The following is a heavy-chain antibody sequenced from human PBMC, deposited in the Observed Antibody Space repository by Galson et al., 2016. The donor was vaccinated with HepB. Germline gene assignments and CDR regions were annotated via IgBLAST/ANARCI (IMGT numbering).Heavy chain of an antibody. J-gene: IGHJ1*01. V-gene: IGHV3-23*01. Sequence: SLRLSCAASGFTFSSCAMSWVRQAPGKGLEWVSSISRSADSTYYADSVKGRLTISRDNSRNTLNLQMNILRAEDTALYYCPKRPSTSWGPFEFWGQGSLVTVSS. CDR1: GFTFSSCA. CDR3: PKRPSTSWGPFEF. CDR2: ISRSADST. D-gene: IGHD7-27*01.